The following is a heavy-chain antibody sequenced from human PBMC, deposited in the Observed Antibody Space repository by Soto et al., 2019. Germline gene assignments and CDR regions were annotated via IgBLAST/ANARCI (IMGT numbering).Heavy chain of an antibody. CDR2: ISSSSSYI. V-gene: IGHV3-21*01. CDR1: GFTFSSYS. J-gene: IGHJ6*03. D-gene: IGHD1-7*01. CDR3: ARVPRATNWNYVTYYYYYMDV. Sequence: GGSLRLSCAASGFTFSSYSMNWVRQAPGKGLEWASSISSSSSYIYYADSVKGRFTISRDNAKNSLYLQMNSLRAEDTAVYYCARVPRATNWNYVTYYYYYMDVWGEGTTVTVSS.